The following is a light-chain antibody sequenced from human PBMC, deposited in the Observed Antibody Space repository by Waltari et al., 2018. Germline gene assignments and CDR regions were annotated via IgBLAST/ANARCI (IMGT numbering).Light chain of an antibody. Sequence: EIVLTQSPGTLSLSPGERATLPSRASQSVSSNYLAWYQRKPGQAPRLRISGASSRATGVPDRFNGSGSGTDFTLTISRLEPEDFAMYYCQQYGFSPEYTFGQGTKLEIK. CDR1: QSVSSNY. CDR3: QQYGFSPEYT. CDR2: GAS. V-gene: IGKV3-20*01. J-gene: IGKJ2*01.